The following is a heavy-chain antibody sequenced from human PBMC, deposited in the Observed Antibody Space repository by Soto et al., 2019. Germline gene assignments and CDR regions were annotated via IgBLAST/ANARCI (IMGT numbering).Heavy chain of an antibody. CDR2: IKSKTDGGTT. V-gene: IGHV3-15*01. J-gene: IGHJ6*02. CDR3: PTDNSHYYCYGMDV. Sequence: EVQLVESGGGLVKPGGSLRLSCAASGFTFSNAWMSWVRQAPGKGLEWVGRIKSKTDGGTTDYAAPVKGRFTISRDDSKNTLYLQMNSLKTEDTAVYYGPTDNSHYYCYGMDVWGQGTTVTVSS. D-gene: IGHD1-20*01. CDR1: GFTFSNAW.